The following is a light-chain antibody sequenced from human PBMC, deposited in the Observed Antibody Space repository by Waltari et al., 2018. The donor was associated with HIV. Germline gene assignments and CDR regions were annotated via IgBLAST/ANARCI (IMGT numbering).Light chain of an antibody. J-gene: IGLJ2*01. CDR2: DKN. CDR3: QSYDSSLSGVI. V-gene: IGLV1-40*01. Sequence: QSVLTQPPSVSAAPGQRVTISCTGSSSNIGAGYDVHWYQHLPGTAPKLLIYDKNNRPSGVPDRFSGAKSGTSASLAITGLQAEDEADYYCQSYDSSLSGVIFGGGTKLTVL. CDR1: SSNIGAGYD.